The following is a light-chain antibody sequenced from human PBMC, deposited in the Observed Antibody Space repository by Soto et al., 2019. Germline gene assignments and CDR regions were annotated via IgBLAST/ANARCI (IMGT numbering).Light chain of an antibody. Sequence: DIQMTQSPSTLSASVGDRVTITCRASQSISSWLAWYQQKPGKAPKLLIYKASSLESGVPSRFSGSGSGTEFTLTISSLQPDDFATYYCQQYNRYPTFGQGTRLEIK. CDR3: QQYNRYPT. CDR2: KAS. J-gene: IGKJ5*01. V-gene: IGKV1-5*03. CDR1: QSISSW.